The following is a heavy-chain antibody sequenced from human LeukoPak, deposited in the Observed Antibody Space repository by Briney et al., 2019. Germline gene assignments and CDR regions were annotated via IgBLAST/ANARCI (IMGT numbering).Heavy chain of an antibody. J-gene: IGHJ4*02. D-gene: IGHD2-2*01. CDR2: INPNSGDT. CDR1: GYTFTGYH. V-gene: IGHV1-2*06. CDR3: ARDYCSSTSCLFDY. Sequence: ASVKVSCKASGYTFTGYHMHWVRQAPGQGLEWMGRINPNSGDTNYAQKFQGRVTMARDTSISTAYMELSRLRSDDTAVYYCARDYCSSTSCLFDYWGQGTLVTVSS.